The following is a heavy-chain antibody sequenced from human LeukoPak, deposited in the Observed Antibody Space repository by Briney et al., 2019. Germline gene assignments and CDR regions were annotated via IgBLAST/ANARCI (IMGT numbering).Heavy chain of an antibody. CDR3: GRLRASLDY. CDR1: GFTFSSYE. CDR2: ISTADTNK. V-gene: IGHV3-48*03. D-gene: IGHD3-10*01. J-gene: IGHJ4*02. Sequence: GGSLRLSCAASGFTFSSYEMNWVRQAPGKGLEWVSYISTADTNKYYADSVKGRFTVSRDNAKNSLYLQMNSLRAEDTAVYYCGRLRASLDYWGQGTLVTVSA.